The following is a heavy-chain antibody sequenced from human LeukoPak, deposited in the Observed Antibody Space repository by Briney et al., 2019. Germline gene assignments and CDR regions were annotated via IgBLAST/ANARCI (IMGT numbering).Heavy chain of an antibody. CDR3: AREGYDGAGSDDAFDI. J-gene: IGHJ3*02. D-gene: IGHD3-10*01. Sequence: ASVKVSCKASGYIFTSYYIHWVRQAPGQGLEWMGIINPTGGSTRYAQKFQGRVTMTRDTSTSTVYMDLSSLRSEDTAVYYCAREGYDGAGSDDAFDIWGQGTMVTVSS. CDR1: GYIFTSYY. CDR2: INPTGGST. V-gene: IGHV1-46*01.